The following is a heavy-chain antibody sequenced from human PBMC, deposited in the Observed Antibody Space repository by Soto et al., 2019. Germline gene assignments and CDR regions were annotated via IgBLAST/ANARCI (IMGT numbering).Heavy chain of an antibody. D-gene: IGHD1-26*01. CDR1: GYTFTSYG. CDR2: ISAFNGDT. Sequence: QVQLVQSGAEVKKPGASVKVSCKASGYTFTSYGISWVRQAPGQGLEWMGWISAFNGDTNYAQRLQDRVTMTTDTSASTANMELRSLRSDDTAVFYCATGATGDYWGQGTLVTVSS. V-gene: IGHV1-18*01. J-gene: IGHJ4*02. CDR3: ATGATGDY.